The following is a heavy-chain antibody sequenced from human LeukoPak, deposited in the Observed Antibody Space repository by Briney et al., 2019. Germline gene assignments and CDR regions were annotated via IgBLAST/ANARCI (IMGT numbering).Heavy chain of an antibody. CDR3: ARWEASPSRGWFSP. Sequence: GASVKVSCTASAYPFTGYYVHWVRQAPGQGLEWMGWMNPSNGDTNYVQQFQGRVTMTRDTSRRTAYMELNSLRFDDTAVYYCARWEASPSRGWFSPWGQGTLVTVSS. J-gene: IGHJ5*02. V-gene: IGHV1-2*02. CDR2: MNPSNGDT. D-gene: IGHD3-22*01. CDR1: AYPFTGYY.